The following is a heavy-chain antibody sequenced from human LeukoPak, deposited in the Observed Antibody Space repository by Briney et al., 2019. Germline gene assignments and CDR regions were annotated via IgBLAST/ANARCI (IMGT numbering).Heavy chain of an antibody. J-gene: IGHJ4*02. CDR1: GFSFSTYS. CDR2: IVSSSSNI. CDR3: ATDSPETAAFDY. V-gene: IGHV3-48*04. D-gene: IGHD1-1*01. Sequence: GSLRLSCTASGFSFSTYSMNWVRQAPGKGLEWVSYIVSSSSNIYYADSVKGRFTISRDNAKNSLYLQMDSLRAEDTAVYYCATDSPETAAFDYWGQGTLVTVSS.